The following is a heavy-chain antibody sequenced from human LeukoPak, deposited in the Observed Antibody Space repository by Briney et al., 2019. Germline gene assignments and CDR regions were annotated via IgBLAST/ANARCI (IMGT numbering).Heavy chain of an antibody. Sequence: ASVKVSCKASGYTFTSYGISWVRQAPGQGLEWMGWISAYNGSTNYAQKLQGRVTMTTDTSTSTAYMELRSLRSDDTAVYYCARDPSYSSSLDYYGMDVWGQGTTVTVSS. CDR2: ISAYNGST. J-gene: IGHJ6*02. CDR1: GYTFTSYG. CDR3: ARDPSYSSSLDYYGMDV. V-gene: IGHV1-18*01. D-gene: IGHD6-6*01.